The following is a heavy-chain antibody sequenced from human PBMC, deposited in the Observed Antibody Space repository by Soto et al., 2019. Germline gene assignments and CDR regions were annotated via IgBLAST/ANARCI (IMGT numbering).Heavy chain of an antibody. V-gene: IGHV5-51*01. CDR2: IYPGDPDT. D-gene: IGHD3-3*01. Sequence: GESLKISCNGSGYSFTSYWIGWVRQMPGKGLEWMGIIYPGDPDTRYSPSFQGQVTISADKSISTAYLQWSSLKASDTAMYYCARHATSYYDFWSGYYTGRSYYGMDVWGQGTTVTVSS. J-gene: IGHJ6*02. CDR1: GYSFTSYW. CDR3: ARHATSYYDFWSGYYTGRSYYGMDV.